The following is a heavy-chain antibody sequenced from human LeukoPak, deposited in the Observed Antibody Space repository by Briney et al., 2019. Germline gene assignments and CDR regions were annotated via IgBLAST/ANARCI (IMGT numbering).Heavy chain of an antibody. V-gene: IGHV4-59*01. CDR1: GGSISSYY. J-gene: IGHJ6*02. D-gene: IGHD6-19*01. CDR2: IYYSGST. Sequence: SSETLSLTCTVSGGSISSYYWSWIRQTPGKGLEWIGYIYYSGSTNYNPSLKSRVTISVDTSKNQFSLKLSSVNAADTAVYYCARENSSGPDGYYYYGMDVWGQGTTVTVSS. CDR3: ARENSSGPDGYYYYGMDV.